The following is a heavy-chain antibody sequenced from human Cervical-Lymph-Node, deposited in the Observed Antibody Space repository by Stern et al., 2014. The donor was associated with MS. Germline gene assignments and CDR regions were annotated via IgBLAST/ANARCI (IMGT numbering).Heavy chain of an antibody. CDR3: ARRVGNLVGITRFDS. D-gene: IGHD1-26*01. CDR1: EYNFGTYW. V-gene: IGHV5-51*01. J-gene: IGHJ4*02. Sequence: EVQLVESGAEMKKPGESLKISCQGFEYNFGTYWIALVRQMPGKGLEWMGIIYPSDSDVKYSPSFQGQVTISADTSINTAYLQWNSLKASDTAMYFCARRVGNLVGITRFDSWGQGTLVTVSS. CDR2: IYPSDSDV.